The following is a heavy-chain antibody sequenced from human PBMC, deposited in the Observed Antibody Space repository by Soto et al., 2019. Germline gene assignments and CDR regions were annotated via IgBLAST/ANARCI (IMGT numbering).Heavy chain of an antibody. CDR1: RYTFKSHG. J-gene: IGHJ4*02. D-gene: IGHD2-15*01. CDR3: VPNTLRSRYFFDY. Sequence: GGSLRLSCAASRYTFKSHGLSWVRQAPGKGLEWVSTIDSSGVNTHYADSVKGRFTISRDNSRNTLHLQMHDLRADDTALYYCVPNTLRSRYFFDYWGQGTLVTVSS. CDR2: IDSSGVNT. V-gene: IGHV3-23*01.